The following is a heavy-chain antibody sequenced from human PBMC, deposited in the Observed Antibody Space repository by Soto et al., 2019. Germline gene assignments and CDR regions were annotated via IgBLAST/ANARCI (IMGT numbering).Heavy chain of an antibody. J-gene: IGHJ4*02. CDR1: GDSISSNNNY. CDR3: ARRYSFTGRAYDF. V-gene: IGHV4-39*01. CDR2: IYYSGST. Sequence: SETLSLTCTVSGDSISSNNNYWGWIRQPPGKGLEWIGSIYYSGSTYYNPSLKSRVTISVDTSKNQFSLKLSSVTAADTAVYYCARRYSFTGRAYDFWGQGTLVTVSS. D-gene: IGHD2-15*01.